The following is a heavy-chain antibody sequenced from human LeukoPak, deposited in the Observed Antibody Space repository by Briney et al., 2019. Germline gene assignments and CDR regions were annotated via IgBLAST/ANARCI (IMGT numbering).Heavy chain of an antibody. CDR2: IIPILGIA. V-gene: IGHV1-69*04. D-gene: IGHD6-19*01. J-gene: IGHJ4*02. Sequence: SVKVSYKASGGTFSSYAISWVRQAPGQGLEWMGRIIPILGIASYAQKFQGRVTITADKSTSTAYMELSSLRSEDTAVYYCAREAVGIAVAGTFDYWGQGTLVTVSS. CDR3: AREAVGIAVAGTFDY. CDR1: GGTFSSYA.